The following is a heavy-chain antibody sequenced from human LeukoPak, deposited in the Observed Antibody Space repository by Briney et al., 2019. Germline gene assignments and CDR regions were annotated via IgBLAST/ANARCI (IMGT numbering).Heavy chain of an antibody. J-gene: IGHJ4*02. CDR3: ARESIAAAEDY. Sequence: GGSLRLSCAASGFTFSSYSMNWVRQAPGKGLEWVSCISSSSSTIYYADSVKGRFTISRDNAKNSLYLQMNSLRAEGTAVYYCARESIAAAEDYWGLGTLVTVSS. CDR2: ISSSSSTI. CDR1: GFTFSSYS. V-gene: IGHV3-48*01. D-gene: IGHD6-13*01.